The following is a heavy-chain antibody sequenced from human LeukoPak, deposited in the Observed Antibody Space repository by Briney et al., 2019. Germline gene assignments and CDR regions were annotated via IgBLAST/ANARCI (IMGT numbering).Heavy chain of an antibody. CDR2: IYSAGST. D-gene: IGHD2/OR15-2a*01. V-gene: IGHV3-53*01. CDR1: GFTVSSNY. CDR3: ASGGLGARKYYSDPFHY. J-gene: IGHJ4*02. Sequence: GGSLRLSCAASGFTVSSNYMSWVRQAPGKGQEWVSIIYSAGSTYYADSVRGRFTISRDSSKNTVCLQMNSLRAEDTAVYYCASGGLGARKYYSDPFHYWGQGTLVTVSS.